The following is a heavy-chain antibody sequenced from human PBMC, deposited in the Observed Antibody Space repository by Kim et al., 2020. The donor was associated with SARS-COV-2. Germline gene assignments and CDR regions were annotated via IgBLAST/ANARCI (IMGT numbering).Heavy chain of an antibody. D-gene: IGHD5-12*01. Sequence: GGSLRLSCAASGFSFSLFSMDWVRQAPGKGLECVAYISSGGDTIHYSDSANGRFTISRDNARNSVSMQMNNLRDEDTAVYYCARGWLQNSFDYWGQGTPVTVSS. V-gene: IGHV3-48*02. CDR2: ISSGGDTI. CDR3: ARGWLQNSFDY. CDR1: GFSFSLFS. J-gene: IGHJ4*02.